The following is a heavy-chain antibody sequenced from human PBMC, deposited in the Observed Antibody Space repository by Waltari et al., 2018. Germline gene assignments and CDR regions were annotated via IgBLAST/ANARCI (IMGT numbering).Heavy chain of an antibody. CDR2: INEDGNAK. Sequence: ANINEDGNAKYYVDSVKGRFAVSRDNAQNSLYLLMESLTAEDTAVYYCTRRFPNFYYYGMDVWGQGTAVTVSS. V-gene: IGHV3-7*03. D-gene: IGHD3-3*01. CDR3: TRRFPNFYYYGMDV. J-gene: IGHJ6*02.